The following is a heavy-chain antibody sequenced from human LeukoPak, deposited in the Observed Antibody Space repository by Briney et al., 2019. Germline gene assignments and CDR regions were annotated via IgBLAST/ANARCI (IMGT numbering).Heavy chain of an antibody. CDR3: ARLLRGSYRGHYGDYLNRFDP. D-gene: IGHD4-17*01. Sequence: SETLSLTCAVYGGSFSGYYWSWIRQPPGKGLEWIGEINHSGSTNYNPSLKSRVTISVDTSKNQFSLKLSSVTAADTAVYYCARLLRGSYRGHYGDYLNRFDPWGQGTLVTVSS. V-gene: IGHV4-34*01. J-gene: IGHJ5*02. CDR2: INHSGST. CDR1: GGSFSGYY.